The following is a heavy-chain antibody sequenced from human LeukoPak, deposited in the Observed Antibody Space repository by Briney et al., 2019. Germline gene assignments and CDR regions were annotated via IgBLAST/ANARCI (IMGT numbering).Heavy chain of an antibody. CDR2: IYYSGST. CDR3: ARAHRSAVTRTFDY. Sequence: PSETLSLTCTVSSGSISTYYWNWIRQPPGKGLEWIGYIYYSGSTNYNPSLKSRVTISVDTSKNQFSLKLSSVTAADTAVYYCARAHRSAVTRTFDYWGQGTLVTVSS. D-gene: IGHD4-17*01. J-gene: IGHJ4*02. V-gene: IGHV4-59*12. CDR1: SGSISTYY.